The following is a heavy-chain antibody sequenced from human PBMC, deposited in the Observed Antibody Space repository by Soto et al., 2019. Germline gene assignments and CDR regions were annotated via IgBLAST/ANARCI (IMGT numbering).Heavy chain of an antibody. CDR2: IKSKTDGGTT. CDR3: TTETPVAGPVDY. D-gene: IGHD6-19*01. J-gene: IGHJ4*02. CDR1: GFTFSNAW. Sequence: GGSLRLSCAAFGFTFSNAWMSWVRQALGKGLEWVGRIKSKTDGGTTDYAAPVKGRFTISRDDSKNTLYLQMNSLKTEDTAVYYCTTETPVAGPVDYWGQGTLVTVSS. V-gene: IGHV3-15*01.